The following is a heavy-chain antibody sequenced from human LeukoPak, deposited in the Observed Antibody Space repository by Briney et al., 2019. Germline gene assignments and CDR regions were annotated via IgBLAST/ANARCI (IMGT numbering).Heavy chain of an antibody. CDR2: IYYSGST. V-gene: IGHV4-61*01. Sequence: PSETLSLTCTVSGGSVSSGSYYWRWIRQPPGKGLEWIGYIYYSGSTNYNPSLKSRVTISVDTSKNQFSLRLSSVTAADTAVYYCARDLSLEWYYGMDVWGQGTTVTVSS. CDR3: ARDLSLEWYYGMDV. J-gene: IGHJ6*02. D-gene: IGHD3-3*01. CDR1: GGSVSSGSYY.